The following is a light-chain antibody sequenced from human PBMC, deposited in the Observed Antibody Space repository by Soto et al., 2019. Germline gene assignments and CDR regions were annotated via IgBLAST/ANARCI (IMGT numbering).Light chain of an antibody. CDR3: TSYTSSATGV. V-gene: IGLV2-14*01. CDR1: SSDVGGYKY. CDR2: EVS. Sequence: QSALTQPASVSGSPGQSITISCTGTSSDVGGYKYVSWYQQHPGKTPKLIIYEVSNRPSGVSNRFSGSKSGNTASLTISGLQAEDEADYYCTSYTSSATGVFGGGTKVTVL. J-gene: IGLJ2*01.